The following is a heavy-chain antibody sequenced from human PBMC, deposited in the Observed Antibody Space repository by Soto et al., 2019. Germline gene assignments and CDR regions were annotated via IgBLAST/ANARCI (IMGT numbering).Heavy chain of an antibody. J-gene: IGHJ5*02. CDR2: INNDGST. D-gene: IGHD2-2*01. V-gene: IGHV3-74*01. Sequence: EVQLVESGGGLVQPGGSLRLSCAGSGFIFSTYWIHWVRQAPGKGLVWVSRINNDGSTTYADSVKSRFTISRDNAKNTLYLQMNSLSAEDTAVYFCVRDMNYQPSDPWGLGIRVTVSS. CDR1: GFIFSTYW. CDR3: VRDMNYQPSDP.